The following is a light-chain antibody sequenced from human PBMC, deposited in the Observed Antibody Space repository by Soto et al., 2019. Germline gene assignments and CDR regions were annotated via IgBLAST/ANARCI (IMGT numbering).Light chain of an antibody. CDR3: QQYNSYTT. CDR2: KAS. Sequence: DIQMTQSPSTLSASVGDRVTITCRASQSISSWLAWYQQKPGKAPKLLIYKASSLESGVPSRFSGSGSGTEFTLTISSLQPDDFATYYCQQYNSYTTFGHATKVEFK. J-gene: IGKJ1*01. CDR1: QSISSW. V-gene: IGKV1-5*03.